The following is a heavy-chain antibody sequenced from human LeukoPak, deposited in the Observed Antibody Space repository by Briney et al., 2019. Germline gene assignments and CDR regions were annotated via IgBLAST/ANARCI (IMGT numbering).Heavy chain of an antibody. D-gene: IGHD2-15*01. CDR2: IIPIFGTA. J-gene: IGHJ4*02. V-gene: IGHV1-69*13. Sequence: GVSVKVSCKASGGTFSSYAISWVRQAPGQGLEWMGGIIPIFGTANYAQKFQGRVTITADESTSTAYMELSSLRSEDTAVYYCEILVGYCSGGSCLSPFDYWGQGTLVTVSS. CDR1: GGTFSSYA. CDR3: EILVGYCSGGSCLSPFDY.